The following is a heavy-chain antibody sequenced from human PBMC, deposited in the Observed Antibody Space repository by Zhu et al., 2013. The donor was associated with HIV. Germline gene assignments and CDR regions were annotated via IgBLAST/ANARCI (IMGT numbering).Heavy chain of an antibody. CDR1: GGTFSSYA. Sequence: QVQLVQSGAEVKKPGSSVKVSCKASGGTFSSYAISWVRQAPGQGLEWMGGIIPIFGTANYAQKFQGRVTITADESTSTAYMELSSLRSEDTAVYYCARVAVAAAGTQNDYYYYGMDVWGQGTTVTVSS. J-gene: IGHJ6*02. CDR2: IIPIFGTA. CDR3: ARVAVAAAGTQNDYYYYGMDV. V-gene: IGHV1-69*01. D-gene: IGHD6-13*01.